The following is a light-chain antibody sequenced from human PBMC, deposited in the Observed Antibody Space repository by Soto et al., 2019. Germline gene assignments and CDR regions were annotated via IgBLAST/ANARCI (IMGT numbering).Light chain of an antibody. CDR3: QQGYTTPLT. Sequence: DIQMTQSPSSLSASIGDRVTITCRASQRITNRLNWYQHRPGKAPRLLIYAASSLESGVPSRFRGSASGTDFTLTISSLQPEDFATYYCQQGYTTPLTFGQGTKVEIK. CDR1: QRITNR. CDR2: AAS. J-gene: IGKJ1*01. V-gene: IGKV1-39*01.